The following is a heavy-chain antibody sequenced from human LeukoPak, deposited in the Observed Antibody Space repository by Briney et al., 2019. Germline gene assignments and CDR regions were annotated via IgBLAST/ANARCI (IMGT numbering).Heavy chain of an antibody. D-gene: IGHD6-19*01. CDR2: ISSSSSYI. J-gene: IGHJ3*02. CDR1: GFTFSSYS. V-gene: IGHV3-21*01. CDR3: ARERTAGSDAFDI. Sequence: GGSLRFSCAASGFTFSSYSMNWVRQAPGKGLEWVSSISSSSSYIYYAGSVKGRFTTSRDNAKNSLYLQMNSLRAEDTAVYYCARERTAGSDAFDIWGQGTMVTVSS.